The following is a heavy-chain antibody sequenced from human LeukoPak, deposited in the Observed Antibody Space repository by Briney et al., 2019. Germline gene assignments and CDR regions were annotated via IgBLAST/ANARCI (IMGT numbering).Heavy chain of an antibody. Sequence: LRGGSLRLSCAASGFTFSYYSMNWVRQAPGKGLEWVSYISSSGTTIYYADSVKGRFTISRDNAKNSLYLQMNSLRVEDTAVYYCARESDKHYDFWSGYLALDYWGQGTLVTVSS. D-gene: IGHD3-3*01. CDR2: ISSSGTTI. J-gene: IGHJ4*02. CDR1: GFTFSYYS. CDR3: ARESDKHYDFWSGYLALDY. V-gene: IGHV3-48*01.